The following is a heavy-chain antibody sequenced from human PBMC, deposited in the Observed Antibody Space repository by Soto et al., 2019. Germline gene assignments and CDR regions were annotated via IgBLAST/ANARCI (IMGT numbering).Heavy chain of an antibody. D-gene: IGHD1-26*01. Sequence: SETLSIACAVYGRSFSGYYWSWIRQPPGKGLEWIGEINHSGSTNYNPSLKRRVTISVDTSKHQFSLKLSSVTAADTAVYYCARGRESEGFDYWGQGTLVTVSS. CDR2: INHSGST. J-gene: IGHJ4*02. CDR1: GRSFSGYY. CDR3: ARGRESEGFDY. V-gene: IGHV4-34*01.